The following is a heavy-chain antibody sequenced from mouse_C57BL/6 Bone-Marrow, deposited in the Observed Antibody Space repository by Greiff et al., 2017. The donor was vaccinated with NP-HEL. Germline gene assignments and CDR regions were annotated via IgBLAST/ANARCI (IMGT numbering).Heavy chain of an antibody. D-gene: IGHD2-4*01. J-gene: IGHJ3*01. V-gene: IGHV5-9-1*02. CDR3: TREGDYDYDGWFAY. CDR2: ISSGGDYI. CDR1: GFTFSSYA. Sequence: EVQLVESGEGLVKPGGSLKLSCAASGFTFSSYAMSWVRQTPEKRLEWVAYISSGGDYIYYADTVKGRFTISRDNARNTLYLQMSSLKSEDTAMYYCTREGDYDYDGWFAYWGQGTLVTVSA.